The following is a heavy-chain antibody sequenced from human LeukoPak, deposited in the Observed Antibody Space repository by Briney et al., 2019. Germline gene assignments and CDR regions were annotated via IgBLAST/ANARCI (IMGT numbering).Heavy chain of an antibody. Sequence: PGGSLRLSCVASGFTFDDYTMHWVRQAPGKGLEWVSLISWDGGSTYYADSVKGRFTISRDNSKNSLYLQMNSLRTEDTALYHCAKFSSGDWGQGTLVTVSS. CDR1: GFTFDDYT. CDR3: AKFSSGD. D-gene: IGHD6-25*01. J-gene: IGHJ4*02. V-gene: IGHV3-43*01. CDR2: ISWDGGST.